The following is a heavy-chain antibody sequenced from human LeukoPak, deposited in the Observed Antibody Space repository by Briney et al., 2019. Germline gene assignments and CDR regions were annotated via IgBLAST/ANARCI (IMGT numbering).Heavy chain of an antibody. Sequence: ASVKVSCKASGYTFTRYDVNWVRQATGQGLEWMGWMNPNSGNTGYAQKFQGRVTITRDTSVNTAYMELSSLRSEDTAVYYCARAPYYDIWRGYNENWFDPWGQGTLVTVSS. CDR2: MNPNSGNT. J-gene: IGHJ5*01. CDR3: ARAPYYDIWRGYNENWFDP. V-gene: IGHV1-8*03. CDR1: GYTFTRYD. D-gene: IGHD3-3*01.